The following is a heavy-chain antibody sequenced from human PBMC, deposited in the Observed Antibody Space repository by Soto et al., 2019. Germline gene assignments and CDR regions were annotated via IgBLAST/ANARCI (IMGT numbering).Heavy chain of an antibody. CDR1: GGTFSSYT. Sequence: SVKVSCKASGGTFSSYTISWVRQAPGQGLEWMGRIIPILGIANYAQKFQGRVTITADKSTSTAYMELSSLRSEDTAVYYCARGPNYYGSGSCSNRKLYYYYYMDVWGKGTTVTVSS. D-gene: IGHD3-10*01. CDR3: ARGPNYYGSGSCSNRKLYYYYYMDV. J-gene: IGHJ6*03. CDR2: IIPILGIA. V-gene: IGHV1-69*02.